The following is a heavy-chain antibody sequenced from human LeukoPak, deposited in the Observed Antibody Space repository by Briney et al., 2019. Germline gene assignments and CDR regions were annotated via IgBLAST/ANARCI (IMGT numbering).Heavy chain of an antibody. CDR1: GFALSSYA. CDR3: ATAGYSSSWYVHYYYYMDV. J-gene: IGHJ6*03. V-gene: IGHV3-48*03. D-gene: IGHD6-13*01. CDR2: ISSSGSTI. Sequence: PGGSLRLSCAASGFALSSYAMNWVRQAPGKGLEWVSYISSSGSTIYYADSVKGRFTISRDNAKNSLYLQMNSLRAEDTAVYYCATAGYSSSWYVHYYYYMDVWGKGTTVTISS.